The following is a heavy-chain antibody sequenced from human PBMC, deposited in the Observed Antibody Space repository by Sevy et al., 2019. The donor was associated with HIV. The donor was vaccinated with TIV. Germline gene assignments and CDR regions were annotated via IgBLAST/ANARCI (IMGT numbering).Heavy chain of an antibody. Sequence: GGSLRLSCAASGFTFSSYGMHWVRQTPGKGLEWVGVIWYDGSKKNYGDSVKGRFTISRDNSKNTLYLQMNSLRVEDTAVYYCAKDRVSGTYYTGDFDYWGQGTLVTVSS. D-gene: IGHD3-10*01. V-gene: IGHV3-33*06. J-gene: IGHJ4*02. CDR3: AKDRVSGTYYTGDFDY. CDR1: GFTFSSYG. CDR2: IWYDGSKK.